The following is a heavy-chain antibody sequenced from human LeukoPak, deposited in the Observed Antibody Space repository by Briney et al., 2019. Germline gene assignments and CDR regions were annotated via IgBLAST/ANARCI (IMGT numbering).Heavy chain of an antibody. V-gene: IGHV3-7*01. D-gene: IGHD6-6*01. J-gene: IGHJ6*03. CDR2: INLDGSEK. CDR3: ARDRLALHYYYYTDV. CDR1: RFTFSSYC. Sequence: GGSLRLSCTASRFTFSSYCMSWARQAPGKGLEWVANINLDGSEKNYVDSVKGRFTISRDNARKSLYLQMNSLRAEDTAVYYCARDRLALHYYYYTDVWGIGTTVTVSS.